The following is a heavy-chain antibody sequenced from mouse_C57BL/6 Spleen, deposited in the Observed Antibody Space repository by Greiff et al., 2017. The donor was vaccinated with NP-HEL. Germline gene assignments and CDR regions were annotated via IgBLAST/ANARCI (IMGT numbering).Heavy chain of an antibody. J-gene: IGHJ3*01. Sequence: DVMLVESGGGLVKPGGSLKLSCAASGFTFSSYAMSWVRQTPEKRLEWVATISDGGSYTYYPDNVKGRFTISRDNAKNNLYLQMSHLKSEDTAMYYCARDRTTVVPFAYWGQGTLVTVSA. D-gene: IGHD1-1*01. CDR3: ARDRTTVVPFAY. CDR1: GFTFSSYA. CDR2: ISDGGSYT. V-gene: IGHV5-4*01.